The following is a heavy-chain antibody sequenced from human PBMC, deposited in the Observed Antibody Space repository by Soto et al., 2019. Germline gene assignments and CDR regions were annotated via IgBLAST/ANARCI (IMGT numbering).Heavy chain of an antibody. Sequence: GGSLRLSCAASGFTFSSYAMSWVRQAPGKGLEWVSAISGSGGSTYYADSVKGRFTISRDNSKNTLYLQMNSLRAEDTAVYYCVGGTIGQKWELPPFDYWGQGTLVTVSS. V-gene: IGHV3-23*01. J-gene: IGHJ4*02. CDR1: GFTFSSYA. D-gene: IGHD1-26*01. CDR3: VGGTIGQKWELPPFDY. CDR2: ISGSGGST.